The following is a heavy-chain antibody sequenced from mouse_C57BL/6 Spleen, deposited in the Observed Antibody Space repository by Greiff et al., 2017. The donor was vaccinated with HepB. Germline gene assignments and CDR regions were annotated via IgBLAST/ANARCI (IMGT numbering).Heavy chain of an antibody. Sequence: VQLQQPGTELVKPGASVKLSCKASGYTFTSYWMHWVKQRPGQGLEWIGNINPSNGGTNYNEKFKSKATLTVDKSSSTAYMQLSSLTSEDSAVYYCARSALGQYWYFDVWGTGTTVTVSS. CDR3: ARSALGQYWYFDV. V-gene: IGHV1-53*01. CDR1: GYTFTSYW. D-gene: IGHD4-1*01. CDR2: INPSNGGT. J-gene: IGHJ1*03.